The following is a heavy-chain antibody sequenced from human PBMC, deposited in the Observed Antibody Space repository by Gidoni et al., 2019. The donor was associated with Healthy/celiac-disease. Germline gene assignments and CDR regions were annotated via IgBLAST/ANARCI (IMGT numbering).Heavy chain of an antibody. D-gene: IGHD4-17*01. CDR3: PKDATGRYFGMDV. J-gene: IGHJ6*02. CDR1: GFTFDDYA. CDR2: FSWNVGSI. Sequence: EVQLVESGGGLVQPGRSLRLSCAASGFTFDDYAMHWVRTAPGKGLEWVSVFSWNVGSIGYANSVRGQFTIPRDNANNSLYLQMNSLKAEDTTFYSCPKDATGRYFGMDVWAQGPTFTVSS. V-gene: IGHV3-9*01.